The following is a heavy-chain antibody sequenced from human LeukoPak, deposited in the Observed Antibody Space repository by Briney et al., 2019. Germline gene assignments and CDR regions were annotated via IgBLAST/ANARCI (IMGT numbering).Heavy chain of an antibody. CDR3: ASAIAARETDAFDI. CDR1: GFTVSSNY. Sequence: GGSLRLSCAASGFTVSSNYMGWVRQAPGKGLEWVSVIYSGGSTYYADSVKGRFTISRDNSKNTLYLQMNSLRAEDTAVYYCASAIAARETDAFDIWGQGTMVTVSS. CDR2: IYSGGST. V-gene: IGHV3-53*01. D-gene: IGHD6-6*01. J-gene: IGHJ3*02.